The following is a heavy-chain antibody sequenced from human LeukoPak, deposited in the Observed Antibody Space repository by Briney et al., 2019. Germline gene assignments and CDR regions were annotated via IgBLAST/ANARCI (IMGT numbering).Heavy chain of an antibody. CDR2: ISPYNGNT. V-gene: IGHV1-69*05. D-gene: IGHD1-1*01. J-gene: IGHJ4*02. CDR3: AIGRKGGRYTHRPNDY. CDR1: GGTFSSYA. Sequence: GASVKVSCKASGGTFSSYAISWVRQAPGQGLEWMGWISPYNGNTNYAQKLQGRVTITTDESTSTAYMELSSLRSEDTAVYYCAIGRKGGRYTHRPNDYWGQGTLVTVSS.